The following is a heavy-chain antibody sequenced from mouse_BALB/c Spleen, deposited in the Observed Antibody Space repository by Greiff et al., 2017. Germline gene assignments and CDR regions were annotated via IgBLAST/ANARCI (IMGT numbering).Heavy chain of an antibody. Sequence: EVQLVESGGDLVKPGGSLKLSCAASGFTFSSYGMSWVRQTPDKRLEWVATISSGGSYTYYPDSVKGRFTISRDNAKNTLYLQMSSLKSEDTAMYYCAPNWDGLAYWGQGTLVTVSA. J-gene: IGHJ3*01. V-gene: IGHV5-6*01. CDR1: GFTFSSYG. CDR3: APNWDGLAY. CDR2: ISSGGSYT. D-gene: IGHD4-1*01.